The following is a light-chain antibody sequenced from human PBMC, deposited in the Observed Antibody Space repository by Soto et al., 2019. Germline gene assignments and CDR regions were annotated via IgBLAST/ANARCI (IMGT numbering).Light chain of an antibody. CDR2: ENN. CDR1: TSNIGSSS. Sequence: QSVLRQPPSASGTPGQSVTISCSGNTSNIGSSSVYWYQQLPGTAPKVFIYENNRRPSGVPDRFSGSKSGTSASLAISGLRSEDEADYYCATWDDSLSGPVFGGGTKVTVL. V-gene: IGLV1-47*01. CDR3: ATWDDSLSGPV. J-gene: IGLJ2*01.